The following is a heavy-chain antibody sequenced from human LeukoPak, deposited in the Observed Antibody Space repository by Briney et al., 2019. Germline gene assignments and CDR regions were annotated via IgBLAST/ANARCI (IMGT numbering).Heavy chain of an antibody. CDR1: GFTFTSYW. Sequence: GGSLRLSCAASGFTFTSYWMHWVRQAPGKGLVWVSCINSDGSSTRYADSVKGRFTISRDNAKNTLYLQRNSLRAEDTAVYYCAKVLPYSSGERGYFFDYWGQGTLVTVSS. CDR3: AKVLPYSSGERGYFFDY. CDR2: INSDGSST. V-gene: IGHV3-74*01. J-gene: IGHJ4*02. D-gene: IGHD6-19*01.